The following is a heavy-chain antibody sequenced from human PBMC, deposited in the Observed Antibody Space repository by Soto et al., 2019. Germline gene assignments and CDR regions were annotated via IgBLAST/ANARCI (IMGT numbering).Heavy chain of an antibody. V-gene: IGHV4-30-4*01. Sequence: SETLSLTCTVSGGSISSGDYYWSWIRQPPVKGLEWIGYIYYSGSTYYNPSLKSRVTISVDTSKNQFSLKLSSVTAADTAVYYCARDETAWFDPWGQGTLVTVSS. J-gene: IGHJ5*02. CDR3: ARDETAWFDP. CDR2: IYYSGST. D-gene: IGHD5-18*01. CDR1: GGSISSGDYY.